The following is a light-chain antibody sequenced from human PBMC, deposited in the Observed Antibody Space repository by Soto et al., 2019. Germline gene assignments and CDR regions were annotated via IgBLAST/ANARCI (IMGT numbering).Light chain of an antibody. CDR2: DND. CDR1: GSNIGNNY. Sequence: QSVLTQPPSVSAAPGQKVTITCSGSGSNIGNNYVSWYQQFPGTAPKLLSYDNDKRPSGIPDRFSGSKSGTSATLGITGLQTGDDADYYCGTWDSSLSAVVFGGGTKLTVL. CDR3: GTWDSSLSAVV. V-gene: IGLV1-51*01. J-gene: IGLJ2*01.